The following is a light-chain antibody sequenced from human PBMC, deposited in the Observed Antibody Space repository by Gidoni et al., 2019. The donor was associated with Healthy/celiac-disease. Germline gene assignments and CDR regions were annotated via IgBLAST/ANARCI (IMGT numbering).Light chain of an antibody. J-gene: IGKJ5*01. CDR3: QQYDNLIT. Sequence: DIQMTQSPSSLSASVGDRVTITCQASQDISNYLNWYQQKPGKAPKLLIYDASNLETGVPSRFSGSGSGTDFTFTISSMQHEDIATYYCQQYDNLITFGQGKRLEIK. CDR2: DAS. V-gene: IGKV1-33*01. CDR1: QDISNY.